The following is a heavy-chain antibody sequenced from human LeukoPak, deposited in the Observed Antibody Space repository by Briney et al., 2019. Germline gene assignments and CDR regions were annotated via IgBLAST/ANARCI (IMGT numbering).Heavy chain of an antibody. CDR2: ISSNGGST. V-gene: IGHV3-64*01. Sequence: GGSLRLSCAASGFTFSSYAMHWVRQAPGKGLEYVSAISSNGGSTYYANSVKGRFTISRDNSKNTLYLQMGSLRAEDMAVYYCARSHLRGYSGYDPDYWGQGTLVTVSS. CDR3: ARSHLRGYSGYDPDY. D-gene: IGHD5-12*01. J-gene: IGHJ4*02. CDR1: GFTFSSYA.